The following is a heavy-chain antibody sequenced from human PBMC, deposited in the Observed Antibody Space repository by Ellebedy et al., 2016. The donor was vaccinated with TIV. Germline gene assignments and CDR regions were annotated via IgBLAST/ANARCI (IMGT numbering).Heavy chain of an antibody. CDR2: MNPNSGDT. CDR3: AKQEMATIGDSFDN. V-gene: IGHV1-2*04. J-gene: IGHJ3*02. Sequence: AASVKVSCKASGYAFTGYFMHWVRQAPGQGLEGMGWMNPNSGDTNYPQKFQGWVTITKDTSITTAYMELSRLSSDDTAVYYCAKQEMATIGDSFDNWGTGTMVTVSS. CDR1: GYAFTGYF. D-gene: IGHD5-24*01.